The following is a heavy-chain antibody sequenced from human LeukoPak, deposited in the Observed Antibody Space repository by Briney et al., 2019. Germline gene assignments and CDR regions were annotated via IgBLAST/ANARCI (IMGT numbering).Heavy chain of an antibody. CDR1: GGSISSYS. V-gene: IGHV4-59*01. D-gene: IGHD2-15*01. CDR2: IYYSGST. J-gene: IGHJ3*02. CDR3: ARGGGPDAFGI. Sequence: SETLSLTCTVSGGSISSYSWSWIRQPPGKGLEWIGYIYYSGSTNYNPSLKSRVTISVDTSKNQFSLKLSSVTAADTAVYYCARGGGPDAFGIWGQGTMVTVSS.